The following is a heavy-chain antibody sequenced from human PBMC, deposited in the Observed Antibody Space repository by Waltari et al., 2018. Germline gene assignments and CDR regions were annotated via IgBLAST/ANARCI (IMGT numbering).Heavy chain of an antibody. Sequence: QLQLQESGPGLVKPSETLSLTCTVSGGSISSSSYYWGWIRQPPGKGLEWIGSIYYSGSTYYNPSLKSRVTISVDMSKNQFSLKLSSVTAADTAVYYCARVECQNSCRGLRWRSGGYYYMDVWGKGTTVTISS. D-gene: IGHD3-16*01. V-gene: IGHV4-39*07. CDR2: IYYSGST. CDR1: GGSISSSSYY. CDR3: ARVECQNSCRGLRWRSGGYYYMDV. J-gene: IGHJ6*03.